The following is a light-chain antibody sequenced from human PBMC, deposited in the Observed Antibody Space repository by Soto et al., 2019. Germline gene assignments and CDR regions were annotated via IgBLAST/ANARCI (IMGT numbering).Light chain of an antibody. CDR2: GAS. Sequence: EIVLTQSPGTLSLSPEERATLSCRASQSVSSSYLAWYQQKPGQAPRLLIYGASSRATGIPDRFSGSGSGTDFTLTISRLEPEDFAEYYDHTDSSTPITFGQLTRL. J-gene: IGKJ5*01. V-gene: IGKV3-20*01. CDR1: QSVSSSY. CDR3: HTDSSTPIT.